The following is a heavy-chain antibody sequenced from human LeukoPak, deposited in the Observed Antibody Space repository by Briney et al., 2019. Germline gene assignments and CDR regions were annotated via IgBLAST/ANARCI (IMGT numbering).Heavy chain of an antibody. V-gene: IGHV3-48*03. CDR3: ARVRADYDFWSGPIRYYYYYMDV. CDR2: ISSSGSTI. Sequence: GGSLRLSCAASGFTFSSYEMNWVRQAPGKGLEWVSYISSSGSTIYYADSVKGRFTISRDNAKNSLYLQMNSLRAGDTAVYYCARVRADYDFWSGPIRYYYYYMDVWGKGTTVTVSS. CDR1: GFTFSSYE. D-gene: IGHD3-3*01. J-gene: IGHJ6*03.